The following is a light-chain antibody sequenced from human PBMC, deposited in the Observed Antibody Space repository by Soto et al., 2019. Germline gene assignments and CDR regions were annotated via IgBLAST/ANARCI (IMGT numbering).Light chain of an antibody. CDR2: RNH. V-gene: IGLV1-47*01. Sequence: QSVLTQPPSASGTPGQGVIFSCSGSSSNIGSNFVYWYQHLPGKAPKLLIYRNHQRPSGVPDRLSGSKSGTSASLAISGLRSEDEADYYCAAWDGSLKGWVFGGGAKVTVL. CDR3: AAWDGSLKGWV. CDR1: SSNIGSNF. J-gene: IGLJ3*02.